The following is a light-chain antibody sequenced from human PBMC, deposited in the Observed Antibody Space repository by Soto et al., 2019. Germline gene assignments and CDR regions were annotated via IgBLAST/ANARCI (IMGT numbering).Light chain of an antibody. Sequence: QSVLNQPASVSGSPGQSITISCTGTSSDVGGYNYVSWYQQQSGKAPKLMIHEVSNRPSGVSNRFSGSKSGNTASLTISGLQAEDEADYYCSSYTSSRAYVFGIGNKLTV. CDR3: SSYTSSRAYV. J-gene: IGLJ1*01. V-gene: IGLV2-14*01. CDR2: EVS. CDR1: SSDVGGYNY.